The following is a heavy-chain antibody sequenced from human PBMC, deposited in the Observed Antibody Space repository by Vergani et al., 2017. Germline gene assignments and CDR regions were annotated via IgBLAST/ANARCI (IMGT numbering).Heavy chain of an antibody. CDR3: ARDPVVPAALPDEGPDAFDI. CDR2: INPNSGGT. J-gene: IGHJ3*02. V-gene: IGHV1-2*06. D-gene: IGHD2-2*01. Sequence: QVQLVQSGAEVKKPGASVKVSCKASGYTFTGYYMHWVRQAPGQGLEWMGRINPNSGGTNYAQKFQGRVTMTRDTSISTAYMELSRLRSADTAVYYCARDPVVPAALPDEGPDAFDIWGQGTMVTVSS. CDR1: GYTFTGYY.